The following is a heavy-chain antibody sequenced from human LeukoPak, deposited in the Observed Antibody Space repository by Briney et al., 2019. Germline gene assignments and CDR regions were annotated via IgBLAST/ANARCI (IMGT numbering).Heavy chain of an antibody. V-gene: IGHV1-2*06. CDR1: GYTFTGYY. J-gene: IGHJ6*02. CDR2: INPNSGGT. Sequence: ASVKVSCKASGYTFTGYYMHWVRQAPGQGLEWMGRINPNSGGTTYAQKFQGRVTMTRDTSISTAYMELSRLRSDDTAVYYCARSSHYYYYYGMDVWGQGTTVTVSS. CDR3: ARSSHYYYYYGMDV.